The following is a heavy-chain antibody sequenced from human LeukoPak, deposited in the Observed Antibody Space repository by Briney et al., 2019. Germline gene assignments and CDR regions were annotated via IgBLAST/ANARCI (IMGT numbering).Heavy chain of an antibody. CDR2: ISSSGSTI. CDR3: ARAAGHCDFWSGPFDP. V-gene: IGHV3-11*04. J-gene: IGHJ5*02. Sequence: GGSLRLSCAASGFTFSDYYMSWIRQAPGKGLEWVSYISSSGSTIYYADSVKGRFTISRDNAKNSLYLQMNSLRAEDTAVYYCARAAGHCDFWSGPFDPWGQGTLVTVSS. CDR1: GFTFSDYY. D-gene: IGHD3-3*01.